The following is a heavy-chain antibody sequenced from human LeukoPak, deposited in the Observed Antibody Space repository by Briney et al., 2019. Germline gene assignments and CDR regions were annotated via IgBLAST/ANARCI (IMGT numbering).Heavy chain of an antibody. CDR2: ISWNSGSI. J-gene: IGHJ6*03. V-gene: IGHV3-9*01. Sequence: PGGSLRLSCAASGFTFDDYAMHWVRQAPGKGLEWVSGISWNSGSIGYADSVKGRFTISRDNAKNSLYLQMNSLRAEDTAVYYCARGYYRMGSYMDVWGKGTTVTVSS. CDR3: ARGYYRMGSYMDV. CDR1: GFTFDDYA. D-gene: IGHD1-26*01.